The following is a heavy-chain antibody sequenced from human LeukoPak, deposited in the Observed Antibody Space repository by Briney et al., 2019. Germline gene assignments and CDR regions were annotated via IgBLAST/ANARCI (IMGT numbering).Heavy chain of an antibody. V-gene: IGHV3-48*02. Sequence: PGGSLRLSCAASGFTFSSYWMHWVRQAPGKGLEWISYISSSGDTIYYADSVKGRLTISRDNAKNSLYLQMNSLRDEDTAVYYCARAGPGVPAAMTYWGQGTLVTVSS. J-gene: IGHJ4*02. CDR3: ARAGPGVPAAMTY. CDR2: ISSSGDTI. CDR1: GFTFSSYW. D-gene: IGHD2-2*01.